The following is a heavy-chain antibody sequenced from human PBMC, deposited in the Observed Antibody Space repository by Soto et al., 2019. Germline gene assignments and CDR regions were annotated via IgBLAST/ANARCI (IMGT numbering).Heavy chain of an antibody. V-gene: IGHV1-3*01. CDR1: GYTFTSYA. CDR3: ARGAVRHYYYYYGMDV. CDR2: INAGNGNT. D-gene: IGHD4-17*01. Sequence: QVQLVQSGAEVKKPGASVKVSCKASGYTFTSYAMHWVRQAPGQRLEWMGWINAGNGNTKYSQKFQGRVTITRDTSASTAYLELSSLRSEDTAVYYCARGAVRHYYYYYGMDVWGQGTTVTVSS. J-gene: IGHJ6*02.